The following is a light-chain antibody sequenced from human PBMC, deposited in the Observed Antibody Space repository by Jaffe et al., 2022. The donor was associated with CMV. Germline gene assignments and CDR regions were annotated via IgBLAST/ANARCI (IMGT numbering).Light chain of an antibody. CDR3: MQGTHWPWT. J-gene: IGKJ1*01. CDR1: QNLVDTNGNTL. CDR2: KIA. V-gene: IGKV2-30*01. Sequence: DVVMTQSPLSLPVTLGQPASISCRSSQNLVDTNGNTLLSWFQQRPGQSPRRLIYKIADRDSGVPDRFSGSGSGTDFTLKISRVEADDVGVYYCMQGTHWPWTFGQGTKVEIK.